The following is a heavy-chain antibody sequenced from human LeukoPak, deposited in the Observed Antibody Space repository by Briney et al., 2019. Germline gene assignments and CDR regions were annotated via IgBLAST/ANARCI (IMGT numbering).Heavy chain of an antibody. Sequence: PSETLSLTCFVSGDSITDRGWSWGWVRQPPGKRLEWIVTLPYDENVSDRGMPSYNPSLKSRVTISADTSKNHLSLQLNSVTAADTASYYCARLTLTGVGGRGWFDSWGQGALVSVSS. D-gene: IGHD3-3*01. CDR1: GDSITDRGWS. V-gene: IGHV4-39*02. CDR2: VSDRGMP. CDR3: ARLTLTGVGGRGWFDS. J-gene: IGHJ5*01.